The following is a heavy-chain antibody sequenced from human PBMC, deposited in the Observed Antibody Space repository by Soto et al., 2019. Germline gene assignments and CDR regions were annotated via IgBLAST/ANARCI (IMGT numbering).Heavy chain of an antibody. Sequence: EVQLLESGGNLIQPGGSLRLSCAASGFTFRNYAMSWVRQAPGVGPEWVSGISGSGGRTYYADSVKGRFTISRDNSNNALFLQMNSLRAEDTALYYCAKDPNGDYVGAFDIWGRGTMVTVSS. V-gene: IGHV3-23*01. J-gene: IGHJ3*02. D-gene: IGHD4-17*01. CDR3: AKDPNGDYVGAFDI. CDR2: ISGSGGRT. CDR1: GFTFRNYA.